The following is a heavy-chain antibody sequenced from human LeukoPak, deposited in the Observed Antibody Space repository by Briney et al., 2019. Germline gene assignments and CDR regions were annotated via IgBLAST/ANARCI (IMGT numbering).Heavy chain of an antibody. J-gene: IGHJ5*02. CDR1: GGSISNYY. CDR2: ISYSVST. D-gene: IGHD4-17*01. Sequence: SETLSLTCTVSGGSISNYYWSWIRQAPGKGLEWIGYISYSVSTNYNPSLKSRITISVDTSKNQFSLKLSSVTAADTAVYYCARSTVTTYVWFDPWGQGTLVTVSS. CDR3: ARSTVTTYVWFDP. V-gene: IGHV4-59*12.